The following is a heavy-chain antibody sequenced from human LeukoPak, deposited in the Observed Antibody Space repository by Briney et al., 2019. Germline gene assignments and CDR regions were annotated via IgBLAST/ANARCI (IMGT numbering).Heavy chain of an antibody. CDR2: IYPSGGGT. Sequence: ASVKVSCKASGYTFTGYYMHWVRQAPGQGLEWMGIIYPSGGGTSYAQKFQGRVTMTRDTSTSTVYMELSSLRSEDTAVYYCARDADHYDSGSAVDYWGQGTLVTVSS. CDR3: ARDADHYDSGSAVDY. CDR1: GYTFTGYY. V-gene: IGHV1-46*01. D-gene: IGHD3-10*01. J-gene: IGHJ4*02.